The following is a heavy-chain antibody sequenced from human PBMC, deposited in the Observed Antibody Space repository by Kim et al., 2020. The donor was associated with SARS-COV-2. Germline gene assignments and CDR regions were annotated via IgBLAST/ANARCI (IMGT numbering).Heavy chain of an antibody. V-gene: IGHV4-38-2*02. Sequence: SETLSLTCTVSGYSISSGYYWGWIRQPPGKGLEWIGSIYHSGSTYYNPSLKSRVTISVDTSKNQFSLKLSSVTAADTAVYYCARESDYYGSGTRDYWAREPWSPSPQ. CDR3: ARESDYYGSGTRDY. D-gene: IGHD3-10*01. J-gene: IGHJ4*02. CDR1: GYSISSGYY. CDR2: IYHSGST.